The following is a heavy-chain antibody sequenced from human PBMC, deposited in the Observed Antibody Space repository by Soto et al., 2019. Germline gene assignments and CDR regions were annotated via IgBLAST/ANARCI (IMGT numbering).Heavy chain of an antibody. Sequence: SETLSLTCTVSGGSISSGDYYWSWIRQPPGKGLEWIGEINHSGSTNYNPSLKSRVTISVDTSKNQFSLKLSSVTAADTAVYYCARGSGVDTAYYYYYMDVWGKGTTVTVSS. CDR1: GGSISSGDYY. V-gene: IGHV4-61*08. J-gene: IGHJ6*03. CDR2: INHSGST. D-gene: IGHD5-18*01. CDR3: ARGSGVDTAYYYYYMDV.